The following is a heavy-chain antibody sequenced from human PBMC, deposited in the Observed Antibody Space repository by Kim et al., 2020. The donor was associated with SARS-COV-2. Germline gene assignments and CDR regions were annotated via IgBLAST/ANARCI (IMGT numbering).Heavy chain of an antibody. D-gene: IGHD6-19*01. V-gene: IGHV1-46*01. CDR3: ARDWPGSGWYGGTIDY. Sequence: ASVKVSCRTSGYTFTSYYMHWVRQAPGQGLDWMGLINPSGGSTSYAQKFQGRITLTSDTSLDTVFMHLSGLKSEDTAAYYCARDWPGSGWYGGTIDYWGQ. J-gene: IGHJ4*02. CDR1: GYTFTSYY. CDR2: INPSGGST.